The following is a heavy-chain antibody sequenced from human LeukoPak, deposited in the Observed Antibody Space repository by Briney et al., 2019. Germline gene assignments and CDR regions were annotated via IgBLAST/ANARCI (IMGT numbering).Heavy chain of an antibody. CDR3: ARGIAAARTTYYFDY. J-gene: IGHJ4*02. V-gene: IGHV3-21*01. D-gene: IGHD6-13*01. CDR1: GFTFSSYS. Sequence: PGGSLRLSCAASGFTFSSYSMNWVRQAPGKGLEWVSSISSSSSYIYYADSVKGRFTISRDNAKNSLYLQMNSLRAEDTAVYYCARGIAAARTTYYFDYWGQGTLVTVSS. CDR2: ISSSSSYI.